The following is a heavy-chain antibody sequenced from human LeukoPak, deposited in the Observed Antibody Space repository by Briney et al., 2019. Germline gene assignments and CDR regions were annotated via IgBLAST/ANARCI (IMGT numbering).Heavy chain of an antibody. CDR2: INPNSGGT. CDR1: GYTFTGYY. D-gene: IGHD3-10*01. CDR3: ARNIWFGESSDAFDI. J-gene: IGHJ3*02. Sequence: GASVKVSCKASGYTFTGYYMYWVRQAPGQGLEWMGWINPNSGGTNYAQKFQGRVTMTRDTSISTGYMEVSRLRSDDTAMYYCARNIWFGESSDAFDIWGQGTMVTVSS. V-gene: IGHV1-2*02.